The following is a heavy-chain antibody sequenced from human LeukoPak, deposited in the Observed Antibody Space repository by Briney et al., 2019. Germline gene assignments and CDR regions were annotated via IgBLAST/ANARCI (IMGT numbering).Heavy chain of an antibody. V-gene: IGHV1-69*01. J-gene: IGHJ4*02. CDR2: IIPIFGTA. CDR3: ASSLVGATRDYYFDY. Sequence: GASVNVSCKASGGTFSIYAISWVRQAPGQGLERMGGIIPIFGTANYAQKFQGRVTITADESTSTAYMELSSLRSEDTAVYYCASSLVGATRDYYFDYWGQGTLVTVSS. CDR1: GGTFSIYA. D-gene: IGHD1-26*01.